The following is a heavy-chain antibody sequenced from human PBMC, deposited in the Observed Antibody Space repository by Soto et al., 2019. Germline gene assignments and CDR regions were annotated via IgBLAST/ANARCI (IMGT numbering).Heavy chain of an antibody. D-gene: IGHD6-13*01. J-gene: IGHJ4*02. CDR2: INAGNGNT. CDR3: ASGGGDSSSWYEF. CDR1: GYTFTSYA. Sequence: QVQLVQSGAEVKKPGASVKVSCKASGYTFTSYAMHWVRQAPGQRLEWMGWINAGNGNTKYSQKFQGRVTITRDTPASISYMELGSLTSKDTAVYYCASGGGDSSSWYEFWGPGTLVTVAA. V-gene: IGHV1-3*01.